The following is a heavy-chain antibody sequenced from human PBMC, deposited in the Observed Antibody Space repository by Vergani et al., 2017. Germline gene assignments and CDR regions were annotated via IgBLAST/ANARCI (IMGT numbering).Heavy chain of an antibody. CDR3: ASGGWGTAMFANG. D-gene: IGHD5-18*01. CDR2: ISYDGNNK. V-gene: IGHV3-30-3*01. Sequence: QVQLVESGGGVVQPGRSLRLSCAASGFTFSSYAMHWVRQAPGKGLEWVVVISYDGNNKYYADSVKGRFTISRDNSKNTLYLQMNSLRAEDTAVYYFASGGWGTAMFANGWRQRTLVTVSS. J-gene: IGHJ4*02. CDR1: GFTFSSYA.